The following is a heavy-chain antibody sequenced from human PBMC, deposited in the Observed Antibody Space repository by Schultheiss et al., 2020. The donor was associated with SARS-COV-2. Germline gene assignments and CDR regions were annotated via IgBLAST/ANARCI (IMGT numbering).Heavy chain of an antibody. D-gene: IGHD3-16*01. CDR1: GVTFSSYA. J-gene: IGHJ6*02. Sequence: SVKVSCKASGVTFSSYAISWVRQAPGQGLEWMGGIIPIFGTANYAQKFQGRVTITADKSTSTAYMELSSLRSEDTAVYYCARALTWRDYYYGMDVWGQGTTVTVSS. CDR3: ARALTWRDYYYGMDV. CDR2: IIPIFGTA. V-gene: IGHV1-69*06.